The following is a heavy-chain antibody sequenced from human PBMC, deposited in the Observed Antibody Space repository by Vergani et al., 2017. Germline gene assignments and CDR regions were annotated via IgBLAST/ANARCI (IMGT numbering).Heavy chain of an antibody. V-gene: IGHV3-23*01. J-gene: IGHJ4*02. CDR3: AKETAAAGDFDY. CDR2: IRGSGGST. Sequence: EVQLLESGGGLVQPGGSLRLSCAASGFTFSRYAMSWVRQAPGRGREWVSAIRGSGGSTYYADSVKGRFTISRDNSKNTLYLQMNSLRAEDTAVYYCAKETAAAGDFDYWGQGTLVTVSS. CDR1: GFTFSRYA. D-gene: IGHD6-13*01.